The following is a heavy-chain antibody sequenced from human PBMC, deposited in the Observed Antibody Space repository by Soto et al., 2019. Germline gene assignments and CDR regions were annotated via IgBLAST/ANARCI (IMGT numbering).Heavy chain of an antibody. Sequence: EVQLVESGGGLVQPGGSLRLSCAASGFTVSSNYMSWVRQAPGKGLEWVSVIYSGGSTYYADSVKGRFTISRHNSKNTLYLQMNSLRAEDTAVYYCARQVSGPAGICDYWSQGTLVTVSS. V-gene: IGHV3-53*04. CDR3: ARQVSGPAGICDY. D-gene: IGHD2-2*01. CDR2: IYSGGST. CDR1: GFTVSSNY. J-gene: IGHJ4*02.